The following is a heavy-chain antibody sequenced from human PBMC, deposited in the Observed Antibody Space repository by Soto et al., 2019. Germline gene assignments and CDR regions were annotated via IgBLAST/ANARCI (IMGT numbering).Heavy chain of an antibody. Sequence: GASVKVSCKASGYSFTDYHIHWVRQAPGQGLEWLGRISPNTGVTKYAQKFQGRVTMTRDTSINTAYMELSGLTSDDTAVYYCTTLRLDPWGQGTLVTVSS. D-gene: IGHD3-9*01. CDR1: GYSFTDYH. CDR2: ISPNTGVT. V-gene: IGHV1-2*06. CDR3: TTLRLDP. J-gene: IGHJ5*02.